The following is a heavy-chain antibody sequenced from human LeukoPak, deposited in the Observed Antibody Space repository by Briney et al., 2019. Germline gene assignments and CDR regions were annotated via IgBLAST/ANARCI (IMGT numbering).Heavy chain of an antibody. CDR2: IYYSGST. D-gene: IGHD6-6*01. V-gene: IGHV4-31*03. Sequence: SETLSLTCTVSGGSISSGGYYWSWIRQHPGKGLEWIGYIYYSGSTYYNPSLKSRVTISVDTSKNQFSLKLSSVTAADTAVYYCARETEYSSSSGWNWFDPWGQGTLVTVSS. CDR1: GGSISSGGYY. CDR3: ARETEYSSSSGWNWFDP. J-gene: IGHJ5*02.